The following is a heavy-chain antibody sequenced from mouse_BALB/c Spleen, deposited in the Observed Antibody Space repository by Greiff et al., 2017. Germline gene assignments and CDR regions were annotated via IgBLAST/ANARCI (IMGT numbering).Heavy chain of an antibody. CDR1: GFSLTSYG. CDR2: IWSGGST. V-gene: IGHV2-2*02. CDR3: ARDLPITTVVAPMDY. D-gene: IGHD1-1*01. J-gene: IGHJ4*01. Sequence: VKLMESGPGLVQPSQSLSITCTVSGFSLTSYGVHWVRQSPGKGLEWLGVIWSGGSTDYNAAFISRLSISKDNSKSQVFFKMNSLQANDTAIYYCARDLPITTVVAPMDYWGQGTSVTVSS.